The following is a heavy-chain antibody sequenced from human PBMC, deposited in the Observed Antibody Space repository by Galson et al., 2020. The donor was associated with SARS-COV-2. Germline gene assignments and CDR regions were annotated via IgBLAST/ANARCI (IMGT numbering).Heavy chain of an antibody. V-gene: IGHV3-30-3*01. CDR3: ARELLWFSSGMDV. D-gene: IGHD3-10*01. CDR1: GFTFSSYA. J-gene: IGHJ6*02. CDR2: ISYDGSNK. Sequence: GGSLRLSCAASGFTFSSYAMHWVRQAPGKGLEWVAVISYDGSNKYYADSVKGRFTISRDNSKNTLYLQMNSLRAEDTAVYYCARELLWFSSGMDVWGQGTTVTVSS.